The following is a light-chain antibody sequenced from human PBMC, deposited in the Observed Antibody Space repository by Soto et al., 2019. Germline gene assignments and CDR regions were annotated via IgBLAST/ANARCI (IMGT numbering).Light chain of an antibody. V-gene: IGKV1-33*01. Sequence: ILITQTPYSGSPSVGDIVTITCRASQGSYSGLACYQQMAGKAPELLFDDASKLETGVPSRCGGSGSRTDFTFISSILQAEDVTTYCRQHYGNLPITFGQGTRLEIK. CDR3: QHYGNLPIT. CDR2: DAS. J-gene: IGKJ5*01. CDR1: QGSYSG.